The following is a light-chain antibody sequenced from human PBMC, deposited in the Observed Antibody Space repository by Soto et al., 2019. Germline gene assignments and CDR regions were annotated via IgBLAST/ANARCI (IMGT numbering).Light chain of an antibody. CDR1: QNVNTN. V-gene: IGKV3-15*01. J-gene: IGKJ2*01. CDR2: GAS. Sequence: EIVMTQSPATLSVYPGERATLSCRASQNVNTNLAWYQQKPGQAPRLLIYGASTRATGIPARFSGSGSGTEFTLTISSLQSEDFAVYSCQQYNNWPYTFGQGTELEIK. CDR3: QQYNNWPYT.